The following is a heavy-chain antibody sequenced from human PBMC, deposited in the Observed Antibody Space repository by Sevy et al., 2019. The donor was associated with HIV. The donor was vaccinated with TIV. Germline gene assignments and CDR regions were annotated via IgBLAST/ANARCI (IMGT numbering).Heavy chain of an antibody. V-gene: IGHV3-21*01. CDR2: ISSSGVYE. CDR1: GFSFNTYT. J-gene: IGHJ6*02. D-gene: IGHD5-12*01. CDR3: ARTGAYADTYPYDYGMDV. Sequence: GGSLRLSCAASGFSFNTYTFYWVRQAPGEGLEWISSISSSGVYEYYADSVRGRFTISRDNAKNSLSLQMNGLRVEDTGVYYCARTGAYADTYPYDYGMDVWGQGTTVTVSS.